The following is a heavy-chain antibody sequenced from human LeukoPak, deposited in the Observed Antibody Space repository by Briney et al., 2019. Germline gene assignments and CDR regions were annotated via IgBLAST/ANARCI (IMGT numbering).Heavy chain of an antibody. Sequence: GGSLRLSCAASGFRFSGYSMNWVRQAPGKGLEWVSCISHTGSTMSYADSVKGRFTISRDNARNSLHLQMNSLRAEDTAVYYCAIPPLSGTGSSRPLAEMDIWGQGTTVTVSS. CDR3: AIPPLSGTGSSRPLAEMDI. V-gene: IGHV3-48*04. CDR2: ISHTGSTM. J-gene: IGHJ6*02. D-gene: IGHD3-10*01. CDR1: GFRFSGYS.